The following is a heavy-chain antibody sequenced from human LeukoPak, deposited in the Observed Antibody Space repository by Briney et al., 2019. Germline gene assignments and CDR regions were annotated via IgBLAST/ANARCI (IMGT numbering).Heavy chain of an antibody. CDR3: AKSRSAWYWGAFDY. D-gene: IGHD6-19*01. CDR2: ISGSGSST. Sequence: TGGSLRLSCAASGFIFSSYAMSWVRQAPGKGLEWVSAISGSGSSTYYADSVKGRFTISRDISKNTLYLQMNSLRAEDTAVYYCAKSRSAWYWGAFDYWGQGTLVTVSS. CDR1: GFIFSSYA. V-gene: IGHV3-23*01. J-gene: IGHJ4*02.